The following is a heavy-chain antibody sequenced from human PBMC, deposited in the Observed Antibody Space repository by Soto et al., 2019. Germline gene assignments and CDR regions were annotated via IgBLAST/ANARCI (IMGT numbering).Heavy chain of an antibody. D-gene: IGHD4-17*01. J-gene: IGHJ4*02. CDR3: ATSSAYSDLALDF. CDR2: IIPVFGTA. V-gene: IGHV1-69*13. CDR1: GGTFNSYG. Sequence: SVKVSCKTSGGTFNSYGINWVRQAPGQGLEWMGGIIPVFGTAKYAQKFQGRVTIVADESATTAHMELTSLRSEDTALYFCATSSAYSDLALDFWGPGPLVTVSS.